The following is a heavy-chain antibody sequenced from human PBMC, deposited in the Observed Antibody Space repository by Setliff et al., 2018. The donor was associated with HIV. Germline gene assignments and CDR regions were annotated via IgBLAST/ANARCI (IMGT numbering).Heavy chain of an antibody. V-gene: IGHV3-74*01. CDR3: IRGPSHGGTYGVD. Sequence: GGSLRLSCAGSGFIFSDFWMHWVRRVPEKGLLWVSRISRDGTTTEYADSVKGRFTMSRDNAKNTLYLQMNSLSAADTAVYYCIRGPSHGGTYGVDWGQGTLVTVSS. J-gene: IGHJ4*02. D-gene: IGHD1-26*01. CDR1: GFIFSDFW. CDR2: ISRDGTTT.